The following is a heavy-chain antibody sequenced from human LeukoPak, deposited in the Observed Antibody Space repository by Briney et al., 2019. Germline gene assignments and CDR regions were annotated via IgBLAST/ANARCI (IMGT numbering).Heavy chain of an antibody. CDR3: ARGLNSYGQYNWFDP. J-gene: IGHJ5*02. D-gene: IGHD5-18*01. CDR2: ISAYNGNT. CDR1: GYTFTSYG. Sequence: ASVKVSCKASGYTFTSYGISWVRQAPGQGLEWMGWISAYNGNTNYAQKLQGRVTMTRDTSTSTVYMELSSLRSEDTAVYYCARGLNSYGQYNWFDPWGQGTLVTVSS. V-gene: IGHV1-18*01.